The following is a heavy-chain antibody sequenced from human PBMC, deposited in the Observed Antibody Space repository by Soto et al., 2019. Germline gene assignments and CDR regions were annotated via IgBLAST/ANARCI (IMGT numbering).Heavy chain of an antibody. CDR2: IIPIFGTA. V-gene: IGHV1-69*05. D-gene: IGHD3-22*01. CDR3: ARDSSYYDSSGYPDY. CDR1: GGTFSSYA. J-gene: IGHJ4*02. Sequence: ASVKVSCKASGGTFSSYAISWVRQAPGQGLEWMGGIIPIFGTANYAQKFQGRVTMTRDTSTSTVYMELSSLRSEDTAVYYCARDSSYYDSSGYPDYWGQGTLVTVSS.